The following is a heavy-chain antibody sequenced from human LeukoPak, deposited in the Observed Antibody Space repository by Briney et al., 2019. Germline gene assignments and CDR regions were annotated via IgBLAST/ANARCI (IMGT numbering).Heavy chain of an antibody. CDR2: IRRDGSQK. CDR3: ARPLMGGGNSPFDF. CDR1: GFSFSTDW. Sequence: PGGSLRLSCAASGFSFSTDWMSWVRQAPGKGLEWVANIRRDGSQKYYVDSVKGRFTISRDNADNSLYLHMNSLRAEDTAVYYCARPLMGGGNSPFDFWGQGTLVTVSS. J-gene: IGHJ4*02. D-gene: IGHD4-23*01. V-gene: IGHV3-7*05.